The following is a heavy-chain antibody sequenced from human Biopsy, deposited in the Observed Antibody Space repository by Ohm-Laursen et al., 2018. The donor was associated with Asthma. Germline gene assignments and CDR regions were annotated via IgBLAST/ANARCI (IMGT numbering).Heavy chain of an antibody. J-gene: IGHJ3*02. Sequence: SVKVSCKASGYTFTNYAIHWVRQAPGQRPEWVGWINAGNGNTKYSQKFQGRVTIARDTSATTAYMELSSLRSEDTAVYYCASTTPSIVVVARAGAFDIWGQGTMVTVSS. CDR2: INAGNGNT. CDR3: ASTTPSIVVVARAGAFDI. D-gene: IGHD3-22*01. V-gene: IGHV1-3*01. CDR1: GYTFTNYA.